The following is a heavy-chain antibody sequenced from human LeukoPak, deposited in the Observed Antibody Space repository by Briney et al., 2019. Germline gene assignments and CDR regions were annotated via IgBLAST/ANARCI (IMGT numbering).Heavy chain of an antibody. Sequence: PSQTLSLTCAVSGGSISSGGYSWSWIRQPPGKGLEWIGYIYRSGSTYYNPSLKSRVTISVDRSKNQFSLKLSSVTAADTAVYYCARAFGGPKEAVRGVSYYYGMDVWGQGTTVTVSS. V-gene: IGHV4-30-2*01. CDR1: GGSISSGGYS. J-gene: IGHJ6*02. CDR2: IYRSGST. CDR3: ARAFGGPKEAVRGVSYYYGMDV. D-gene: IGHD3-10*01.